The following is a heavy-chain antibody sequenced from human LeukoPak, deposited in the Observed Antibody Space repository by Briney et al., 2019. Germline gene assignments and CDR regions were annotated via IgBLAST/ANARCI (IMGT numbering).Heavy chain of an antibody. CDR2: INHSGST. J-gene: IGHJ4*02. Sequence: SETLSLTCAVYGGSFSGYCWSWIRQPPGKGLEWIGEINHSGSTNYNPSLKSRVTISVDTSKNQFSLKLYSVTAADTALYYCARSPYMRGLQPFDHWGQGTLVTVSS. V-gene: IGHV4-34*01. CDR3: ARSPYMRGLQPFDH. D-gene: IGHD2-21*02. CDR1: GGSFSGYC.